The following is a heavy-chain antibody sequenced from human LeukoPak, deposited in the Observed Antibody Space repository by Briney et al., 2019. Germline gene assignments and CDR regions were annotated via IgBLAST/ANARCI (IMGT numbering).Heavy chain of an antibody. J-gene: IGHJ5*02. CDR1: GYTFTSYY. Sequence: GASVKVSCKASGYTFTSYYMHWVRQAPGQGLEWMGIINPSGGSTNYAQKFQGRVTMTRDTSTSTVYMELSSLRSEDTAVYYCARDHPSITIFGVVTTKGSWFDPWGQGTLVTVSS. V-gene: IGHV1-46*01. D-gene: IGHD3-3*01. CDR3: ARDHPSITIFGVVTTKGSWFDP. CDR2: INPSGGST.